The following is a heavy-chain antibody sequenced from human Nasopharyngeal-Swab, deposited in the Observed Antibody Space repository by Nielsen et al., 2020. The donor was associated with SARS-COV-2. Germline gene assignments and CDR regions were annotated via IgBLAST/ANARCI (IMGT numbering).Heavy chain of an antibody. J-gene: IGHJ3*02. CDR3: AKVLTMIVVVTLNAFDI. CDR2: ISGSGGST. CDR1: RFSFSSYA. Sequence: GESLKISCAASRFSFSSYAMSWVRQAPGKGLELVLGISGSGGSTYYADSVKGRFTISRDNSKKTLYLQMNSLRAEDTAVYYCAKVLTMIVVVTLNAFDIWGQGTMVTVSS. V-gene: IGHV3-23*01. D-gene: IGHD3-22*01.